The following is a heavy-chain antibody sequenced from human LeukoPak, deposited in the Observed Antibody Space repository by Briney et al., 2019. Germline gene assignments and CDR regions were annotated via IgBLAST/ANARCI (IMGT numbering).Heavy chain of an antibody. V-gene: IGHV3-23*01. Sequence: GGSLRLSCAASGFTFTNHVITWVRQAPGKGLEWVSGISVSGAGTFYAESVKGRFTISRDNSKTTLSLQMNSLRAEDTAIYYCAKVDPASVTDGVFYYYYYMDVWGKGTTVTVSS. D-gene: IGHD2-21*02. CDR2: ISVSGAGT. J-gene: IGHJ6*03. CDR1: GFTFTNHV. CDR3: AKVDPASVTDGVFYYYYYMDV.